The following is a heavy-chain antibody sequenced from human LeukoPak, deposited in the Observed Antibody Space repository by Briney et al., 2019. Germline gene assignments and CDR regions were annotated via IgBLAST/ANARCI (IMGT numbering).Heavy chain of an antibody. CDR2: IYYSRST. Sequence: SETPSLTCTVSGGSISSYYWSWIRQPPGKGLEWIGYIYYSRSTNYNPSLKSRVTISVDTSKNQFSLKLSSVTAADTAVYYCARENYDSSGYYFDYWGQGTLVTVSS. D-gene: IGHD3-22*01. J-gene: IGHJ4*02. V-gene: IGHV4-59*01. CDR1: GGSISSYY. CDR3: ARENYDSSGYYFDY.